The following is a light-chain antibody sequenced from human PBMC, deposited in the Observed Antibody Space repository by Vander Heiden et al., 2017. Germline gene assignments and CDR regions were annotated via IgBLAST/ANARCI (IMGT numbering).Light chain of an antibody. V-gene: IGKV1-6*01. CDR2: AAS. Sequence: AIQMTQSPSSLSASVGDRVTITCRASQGSRNDLGWYQQKPGKAPKLLIYAASSLQSGVPSRFSGSGSGTDFTLTISSLQPEDVATYYCRQDYNYPWTFGQGTKVEIK. CDR3: RQDYNYPWT. CDR1: QGSRND. J-gene: IGKJ1*01.